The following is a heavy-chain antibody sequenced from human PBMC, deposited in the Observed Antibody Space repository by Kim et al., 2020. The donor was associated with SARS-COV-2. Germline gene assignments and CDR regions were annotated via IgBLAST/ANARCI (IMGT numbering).Heavy chain of an antibody. J-gene: IGHJ6*02. Sequence: GGSLRLSCAASGFTFSSYWMSWVRQAPGKGLEWVANIKQDGSEKYYVDSVKGRFTISRDNAKNSLYLQMNSLRAEDTAVYYCARAADTLAAAGPQQWLVLGVYYYYYGMDVWGQGTTVTVSS. V-gene: IGHV3-7*01. CDR1: GFTFSSYW. D-gene: IGHD6-19*01. CDR3: ARAADTLAAAGPQQWLVLGVYYYYYGMDV. CDR2: IKQDGSEK.